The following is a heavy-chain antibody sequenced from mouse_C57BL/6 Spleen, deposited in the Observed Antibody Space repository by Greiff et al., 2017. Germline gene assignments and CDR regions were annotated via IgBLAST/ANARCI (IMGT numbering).Heavy chain of an antibody. CDR2: INPNYGTT. D-gene: IGHD2-5*01. CDR3: AGGLYYSNYWYFDV. J-gene: IGHJ1*03. Sequence: VQLQQSGPELVKPGASVKISCKASGYSFTDYNMNWVKQSTGKSLEWIGVINPNYGTTSYNQKFKGKATLTVDQSSSTAYMQLNSLTSEDSAVYYCAGGLYYSNYWYFDVWGTGTTVTVSS. V-gene: IGHV1-39*01. CDR1: GYSFTDYN.